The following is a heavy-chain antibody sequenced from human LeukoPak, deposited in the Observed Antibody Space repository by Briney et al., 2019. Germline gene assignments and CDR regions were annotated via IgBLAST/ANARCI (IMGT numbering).Heavy chain of an antibody. CDR3: ARGVAAAANNWFDS. CDR2: INPNSGGT. CDR1: GYTFTGYY. J-gene: IGHJ5*01. D-gene: IGHD6-13*01. V-gene: IGHV1-2*02. Sequence: ASVKVSCKASGYTFTGYYMHWVRQAPGHGLEWMGWINPNSGGTNYAQKFQGRVTMTRDTSISTAYMELSRLRSDDTAVYYCARGVAAAANNWFDSWGQGTLVTVSS.